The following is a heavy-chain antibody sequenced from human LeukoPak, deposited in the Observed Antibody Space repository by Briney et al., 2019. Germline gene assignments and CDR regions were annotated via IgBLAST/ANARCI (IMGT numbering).Heavy chain of an antibody. CDR2: ISAYNGNT. CDR1: GYTFPSHG. J-gene: IGHJ3*02. V-gene: IGHV1-18*01. CDR3: ARTRRWNYYDSSGYRLHDAFDI. Sequence: ASVKVSCKASGYTFPSHGISWVRQAPGQALEWIGWISAYNGNTNYAQKLQGRVTMTTDTSTSTAYMELRSLRSDDTAVYYCARTRRWNYYDSSGYRLHDAFDIWGQGTMVTVSS. D-gene: IGHD3-22*01.